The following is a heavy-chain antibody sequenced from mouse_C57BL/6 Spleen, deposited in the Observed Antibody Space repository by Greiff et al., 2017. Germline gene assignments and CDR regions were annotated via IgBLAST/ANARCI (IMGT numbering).Heavy chain of an antibody. V-gene: IGHV1-80*01. CDR3: ARWRGCPYAMDY. J-gene: IGHJ4*01. CDR2: IYPGDGDT. Sequence: QVQLKESGAELVKPGASVKISCKASGYAFSSYWMNWVKQRPGKGLEWIGQIYPGDGDTNYNGKFKGKATLTADKSSSTAYMRLSSLTSEDSAVYFCARWRGCPYAMDYWGQGTSGTVSS. CDR1: GYAFSSYW.